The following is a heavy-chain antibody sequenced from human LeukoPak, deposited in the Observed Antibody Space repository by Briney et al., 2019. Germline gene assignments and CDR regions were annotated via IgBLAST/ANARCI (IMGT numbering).Heavy chain of an antibody. CDR1: GFTFSSYG. J-gene: IGHJ4*02. D-gene: IGHD4-23*01. CDR3: AKDRDYGGTENPPDFDY. V-gene: IGHV3-30*18. Sequence: GRSLRLSCAASGFTFSSYGMHWVRQAPGKGLEWVAVISYDGSNKYYADSVKGRFTISRDNSKNTLYLQMNSLRAEDTAVYYCAKDRDYGGTENPPDFDYWGQGTLVTVSS. CDR2: ISYDGSNK.